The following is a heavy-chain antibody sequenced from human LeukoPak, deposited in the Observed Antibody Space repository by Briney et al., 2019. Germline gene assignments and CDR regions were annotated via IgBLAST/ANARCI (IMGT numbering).Heavy chain of an antibody. V-gene: IGHV1-2*02. CDR1: GYTFTGYY. CDR2: INPNSGGT. Sequence: GASVKVSCKASGYTFTGYYMHWVRQAPGQGLEWMGWINPNSGGTNYAQKFQGRVTMTRDTSISTAYMELSSLRSEDTAVYYCARGDSSTSCYDYWGQGTLVTVSS. D-gene: IGHD2-2*01. J-gene: IGHJ4*02. CDR3: ARGDSSTSCYDY.